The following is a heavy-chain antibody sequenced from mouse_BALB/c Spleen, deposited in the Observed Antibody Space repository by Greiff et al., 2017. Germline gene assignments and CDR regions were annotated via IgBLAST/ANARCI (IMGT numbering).Heavy chain of an antibody. Sequence: QVQLQQSGAELVRPGASVTLSCKASGYTFTDYEMHWVKQTPVHGLEWIGAIDPETGGTAYNQKFKGKATLTADKSSSTAYMELRSLTSEDSAVYYCTRCGNYVFDYWGQGTTLTVSS. CDR3: TRCGNYVFDY. J-gene: IGHJ2*01. CDR1: GYTFTDYE. V-gene: IGHV1-15*01. CDR2: IDPETGGT. D-gene: IGHD2-1*01.